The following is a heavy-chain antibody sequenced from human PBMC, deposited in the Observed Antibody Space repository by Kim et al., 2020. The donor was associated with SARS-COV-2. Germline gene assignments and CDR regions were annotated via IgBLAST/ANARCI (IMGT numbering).Heavy chain of an antibody. Sequence: GGSLRLSCAASGFTFSSYGMHWVRQAPGKGLEWVAVIWYDGSNKYYADSVKGRFTISRDNSKNTLYLQMDSLRAEDTAVYYCARDPTYYYGLSAYYYYDMDVGGQGTTVTVSS. J-gene: IGHJ6*02. CDR1: GFTFSSYG. CDR2: IWYDGSNK. D-gene: IGHD3-10*01. CDR3: ARDPTYYYGLSAYYYYDMDV. V-gene: IGHV3-33*01.